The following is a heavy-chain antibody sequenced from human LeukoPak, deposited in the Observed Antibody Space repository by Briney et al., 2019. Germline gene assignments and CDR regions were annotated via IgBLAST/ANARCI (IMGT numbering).Heavy chain of an antibody. J-gene: IGHJ4*02. V-gene: IGHV3-33*01. D-gene: IGHD6-13*01. CDR1: GFTFSSYG. CDR2: IWYDGSNK. Sequence: PGGSLRLSCAASGFTFSSYGMHWVRQAPGKGLEWVAVIWYDGSNKYYADSVKGRFTISRDNSKNTLYLQMNSLRAEDTAVYYCARDFLAAASFPLGYWGQGTLVTVSS. CDR3: ARDFLAAASFPLGY.